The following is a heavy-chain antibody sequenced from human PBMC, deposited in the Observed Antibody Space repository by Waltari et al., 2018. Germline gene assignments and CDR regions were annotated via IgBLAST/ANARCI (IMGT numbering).Heavy chain of an antibody. CDR2: IDWDHDK. CDR3: ARMGYSGYDV. D-gene: IGHD5-12*01. V-gene: IGHV2-70*04. Sequence: QVTLKESGPALVKPTQTLTLTCTFSGFSLLTSVMRVRWIRQRQVKALECLARIDWDHDKFYTTSMQTSATVATDHYKHQVVLTMTNMDPVDKASYYCARMGYSGYDVWGQGTLVTVSS. J-gene: IGHJ4*02. CDR1: GFSLLTSVMR.